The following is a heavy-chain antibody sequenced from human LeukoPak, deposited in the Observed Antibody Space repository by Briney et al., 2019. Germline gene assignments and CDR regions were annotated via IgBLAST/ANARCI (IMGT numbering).Heavy chain of an antibody. Sequence: GGSLRLSCAASGFTFSSYGMHWVRQAPGKGLEYVSAISSNGGSTYYANSVKGRFTIPRDNSKNTLYLQMGSLRAEDMAVYYCARGIVATRNLDYWAREPWSPSPQ. CDR3: ARGIVATRNLDY. CDR1: GFTFSSYG. CDR2: ISSNGGST. V-gene: IGHV3-64*01. J-gene: IGHJ4*02. D-gene: IGHD5-12*01.